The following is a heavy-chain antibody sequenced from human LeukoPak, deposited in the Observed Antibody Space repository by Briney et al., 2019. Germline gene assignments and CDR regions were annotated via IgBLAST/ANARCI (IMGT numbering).Heavy chain of an antibody. CDR3: ARQADWGFDY. V-gene: IGHV5-51*01. CDR2: IYPGDSDT. J-gene: IGHJ4*02. CDR1: GYSFTSYW. Sequence: RGESLKISCKGSGYSFTSYWIGWVRQMPGKGLEWMGIIYPGDSDTRYSPSLQGQVTISADKSVGTAYLQWSSLKASDTAMYYCARQADWGFDYWGQGTLVTVSS. D-gene: IGHD7-27*01.